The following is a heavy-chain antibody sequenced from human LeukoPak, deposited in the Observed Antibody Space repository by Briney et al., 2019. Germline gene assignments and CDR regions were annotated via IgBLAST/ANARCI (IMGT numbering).Heavy chain of an antibody. CDR2: ISSNVGST. V-gene: IGHV3-64*01. J-gene: IGHJ6*02. CDR3: ARAHSTGWQNFYYGMDV. CDR1: GFTFSAYT. D-gene: IGHD6-19*01. Sequence: GGSLRLSCAASGFTFSAYTIHWVRQAPGKGLEYVSGISSNVGSTYFANSVKGRFSISRDNSKNTLYLQMDSLRAEDMAVYYCARAHSTGWQNFYYGMDVWGQGTTVTVSS.